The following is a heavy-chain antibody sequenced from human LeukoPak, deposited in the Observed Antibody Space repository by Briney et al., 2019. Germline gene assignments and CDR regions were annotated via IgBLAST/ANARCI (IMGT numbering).Heavy chain of an antibody. CDR2: IYPGDSDT. Sequence: GESLKISCKGSGYSFSSYWIGWVRQMPGKGLEWMGIIYPGDSDTRYSPSFQGQVTISADKSINTAYLQWSSLKASDTAMYYCARRRSSSWLDYWGQGTLVTVSP. CDR3: ARRRSSSWLDY. V-gene: IGHV5-51*01. D-gene: IGHD6-13*01. J-gene: IGHJ4*02. CDR1: GYSFSSYW.